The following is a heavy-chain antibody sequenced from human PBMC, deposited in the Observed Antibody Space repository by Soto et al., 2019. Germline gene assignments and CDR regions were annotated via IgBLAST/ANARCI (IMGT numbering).Heavy chain of an antibody. J-gene: IGHJ5*02. CDR1: GFSLSTSGMC. CDR3: ARMIIYDFWSDNPRGFDP. CDR2: IDWDDDK. D-gene: IGHD3-3*01. V-gene: IGHV2-70*11. Sequence: SGPKLVNPTQTLTLTFTFSGFSLSTSGMCVSWIRQPPGKALEWLARIDWDDDKYYSTSLKTRLTISKDTSKNQVVLTMTNMDPVDTATYYCARMIIYDFWSDNPRGFDPWGQGTLVTVSS.